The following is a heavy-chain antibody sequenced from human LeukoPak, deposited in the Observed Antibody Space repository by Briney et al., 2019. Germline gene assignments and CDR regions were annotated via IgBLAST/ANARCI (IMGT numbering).Heavy chain of an antibody. CDR2: LYYSGSA. CDR1: GGSISNYY. Sequence: SETLSLTCTVSGGSISNYYWSWIRQPPGKGLEWIGYLYYSGSANYNPSLKSRVTISLDTSKNQFSLKLSSVTAADTAVYYCARIRDYGSGTYIPFVDYWGQGTLVTVSS. D-gene: IGHD3-10*01. CDR3: ARIRDYGSGTYIPFVDY. J-gene: IGHJ4*02. V-gene: IGHV4-59*01.